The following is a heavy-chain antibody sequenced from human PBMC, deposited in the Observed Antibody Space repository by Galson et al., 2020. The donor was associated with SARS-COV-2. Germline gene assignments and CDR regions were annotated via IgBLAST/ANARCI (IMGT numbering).Heavy chain of an antibody. J-gene: IGHJ4*02. Sequence: SETLSLTCTVSGGSITSDSWTWIRRPPGKGLEWLGYVYRSGSTSYNPSLKSRVSVSVDESQNRFSLKLTSVTAADTAVYYCAKGYLGPYFLWGQGTLVTVSS. CDR3: AKGYLGPYFL. CDR1: GGSITSDS. D-gene: IGHD2-21*01. V-gene: IGHV4-59*01. CDR2: VYRSGST.